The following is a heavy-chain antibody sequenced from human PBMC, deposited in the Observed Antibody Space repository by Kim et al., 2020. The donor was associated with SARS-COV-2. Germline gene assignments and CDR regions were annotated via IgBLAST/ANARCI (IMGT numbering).Heavy chain of an antibody. J-gene: IGHJ5*02. CDR3: ARQPRRQTTTQNWFDP. D-gene: IGHD1-7*01. CDR2: ISYDGTYK. V-gene: IGHV3-30*04. CDR1: GFTFSSYA. Sequence: GGSLRLSCAASGFTFSSYAMHWVRQAPDKGLEWVAVISYDGTYKDYADSVKGRFTISRDDSKNTLYLQMNSLRAEDTAVYYCARQPRRQTTTQNWFDPWGQGILVTVSS.